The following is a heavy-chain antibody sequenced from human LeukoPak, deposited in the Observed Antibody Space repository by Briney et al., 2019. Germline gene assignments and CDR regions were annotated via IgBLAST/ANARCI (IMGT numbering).Heavy chain of an antibody. CDR1: GGSISSGGYY. CDR3: ARLHTMVRGVIILGNWFDP. D-gene: IGHD3-10*01. Sequence: SETLSLTCTVSGGSISSGGYYWSWIRQPPGKGLEWIGYIYHSGSTYYNPSLESRVTISVDRSKNQFSLKLSSVTAADTAVYYCARLHTMVRGVIILGNWFDPWGQGTLVTVSS. V-gene: IGHV4-30-2*01. CDR2: IYHSGST. J-gene: IGHJ5*02.